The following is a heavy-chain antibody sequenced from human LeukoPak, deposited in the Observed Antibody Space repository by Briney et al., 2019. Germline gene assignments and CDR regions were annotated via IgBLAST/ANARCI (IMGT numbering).Heavy chain of an antibody. V-gene: IGHV4-34*01. Sequence: KPSETLALTCAVYGGAFSGYYWSWIRQPPGKGLEWIGEINHSGSTNYNPSLKSRVTISVDTSKNQFSLKLSSVTAADTAIYYCARLAPLTMAFDYWGQGTQVSVSS. J-gene: IGHJ4*02. CDR3: ARLAPLTMAFDY. CDR2: INHSGST. D-gene: IGHD3-10*01. CDR1: GGAFSGYY.